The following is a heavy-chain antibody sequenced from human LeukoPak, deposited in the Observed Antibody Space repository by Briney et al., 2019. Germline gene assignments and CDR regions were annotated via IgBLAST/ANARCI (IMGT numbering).Heavy chain of an antibody. CDR1: GGSISSYY. J-gene: IGHJ4*02. D-gene: IGHD3-16*01. CDR3: ARGTGYD. CDR2: IYYSGST. Sequence: SETLSLTCTVSGGSISSYYWSWIRQPPGKGLEWIGYIYYSGSTNYNPSLKSRVTMSVDTSKNQFSLKLSSVTAADTAVYYCARGTGYDWGQGTLVTVSS. V-gene: IGHV4-59*12.